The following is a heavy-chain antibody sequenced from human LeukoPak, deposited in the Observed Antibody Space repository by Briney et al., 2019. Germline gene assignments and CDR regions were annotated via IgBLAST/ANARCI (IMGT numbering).Heavy chain of an antibody. J-gene: IGHJ4*02. V-gene: IGHV3-11*01. CDR3: ARGYYDSSGYCPIAY. D-gene: IGHD3-22*01. Sequence: GGSLRLSCAASGFTFSDYYMSWIRQAPGKGLEWVSYISSSGSTIYYADSVKGRFTISRDNARNSLYLQLNSLRAEDTAVYYCARGYYDSSGYCPIAYWGQGTLVTVSS. CDR1: GFTFSDYY. CDR2: ISSSGSTI.